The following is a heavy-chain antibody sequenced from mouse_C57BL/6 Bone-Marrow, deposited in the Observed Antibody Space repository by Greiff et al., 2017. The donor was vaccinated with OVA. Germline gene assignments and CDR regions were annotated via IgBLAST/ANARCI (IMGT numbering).Heavy chain of an antibody. J-gene: IGHJ4*01. CDR1: GFSLTSYA. CDR2: IWPGGGT. Sequence: VQLQESGPGLVAPSQSLSITCTVSGFSLTSYAISWVRQPPGKGLEWLGVIWPGGGTNYNSALKSRLSISKDNSKSQVFLKMNSLQTDDTARYYCARRSLRQLSGAMDYWGQGTSVTVSS. CDR3: ARRSLRQLSGAMDY. D-gene: IGHD6-1*01. V-gene: IGHV2-9-1*01.